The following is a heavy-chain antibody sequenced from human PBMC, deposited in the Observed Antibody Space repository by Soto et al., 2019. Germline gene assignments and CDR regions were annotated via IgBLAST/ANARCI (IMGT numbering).Heavy chain of an antibody. Sequence: QVQLVQSGAEVKKPGSSVTVSCKASGGTFSSYAISWVRQAPGQGLEWMGGIIPIFGTANYAQKFQGRVTITADESTSTAYMELSSLRSEDTAVYYCANGAPPYQLLFSSSSGGMDVWGQGTTVTVSS. D-gene: IGHD2-2*01. J-gene: IGHJ6*02. CDR2: IIPIFGTA. CDR3: ANGAPPYQLLFSSSSGGMDV. CDR1: GGTFSSYA. V-gene: IGHV1-69*12.